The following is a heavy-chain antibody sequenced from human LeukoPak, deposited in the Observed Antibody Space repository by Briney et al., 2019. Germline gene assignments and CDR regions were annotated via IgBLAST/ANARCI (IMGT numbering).Heavy chain of an antibody. J-gene: IGHJ4*02. CDR1: GFTFSSYS. CDR3: ARDGHCSSTSCYAIFDY. Sequence: GGSLRLSCAASGFTFSSYSMNCVRQAPGKGREGVSAISSSRRYRYYADSVKGRFTISRDNAKNSLYLQMTSLRAEDTAVYYCARDGHCSSTSCYAIFDYWGQGTLVTVSS. CDR2: ISSSRRYR. V-gene: IGHV3-21*01. D-gene: IGHD2-2*01.